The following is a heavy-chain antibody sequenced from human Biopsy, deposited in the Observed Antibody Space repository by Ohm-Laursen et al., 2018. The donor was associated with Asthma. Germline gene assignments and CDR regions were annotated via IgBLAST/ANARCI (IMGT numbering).Heavy chain of an antibody. CDR3: ARTYYDFLTGQVNDAFAI. D-gene: IGHD3-9*01. CDR2: IIPMYGVP. Sequence: SVKVSCKASGGTFRTYAFNWVRQAPGQGLEWMGGIIPMYGVPKVAQKFQGRVTITADESTSTAYMEMSSLRSEDTAVYYCARTYYDFLTGQVNDAFAIWGQGTMVTVSS. J-gene: IGHJ3*02. V-gene: IGHV1-69*13. CDR1: GGTFRTYA.